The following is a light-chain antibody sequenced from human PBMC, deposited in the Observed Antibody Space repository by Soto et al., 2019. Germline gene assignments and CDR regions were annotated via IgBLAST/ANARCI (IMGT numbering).Light chain of an antibody. J-gene: IGLJ2*01. V-gene: IGLV1-40*01. Sequence: QSVLTQPPSGSGAPGQRVTISCTWSSSNIGAGYDVHWYQQLPGTAPKLLIYGNSNRPSGVPDRFSGSKSGTSASLAITGLQAEDEADYYCQSYDSSLSGYVVFGGGTKLTV. CDR3: QSYDSSLSGYVV. CDR2: GNS. CDR1: SSNIGAGYD.